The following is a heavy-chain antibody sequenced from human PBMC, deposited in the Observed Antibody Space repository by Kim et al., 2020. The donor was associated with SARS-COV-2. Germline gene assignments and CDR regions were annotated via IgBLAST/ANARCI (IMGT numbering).Heavy chain of an antibody. CDR1: GFTFSSYG. D-gene: IGHD4-17*01. V-gene: IGHV3-30*03. CDR2: ISYDGSNK. Sequence: GGSLRLSCAASGFTFSSYGMHWVRQAPGKGLEWVAVISYDGSNKYYADSVKGRFTSSRDNSKNTLYLQMNSLRAEDTAVYYCASLDDYGDPSYFDYWGQG. CDR3: ASLDDYGDPSYFDY. J-gene: IGHJ4*02.